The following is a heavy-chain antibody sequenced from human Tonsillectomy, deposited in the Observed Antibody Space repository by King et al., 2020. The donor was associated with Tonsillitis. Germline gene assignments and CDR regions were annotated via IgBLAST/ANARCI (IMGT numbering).Heavy chain of an antibody. V-gene: IGHV3-15*01. D-gene: IGHD3-9*01. J-gene: IGHJ1*01. CDR3: TTVPGYFDWLQYFHH. CDR2: IKSKIDGGTA. CDR1: GVTFSDAW. Sequence: EVQLVESGGGLVKPGGSLRLSCAASGVTFSDAWMSWVRQAPGKGLEWVGRIKSKIDGGTADYAAPVKCRFTISRDDSKNTLYLQMNSLKTEDTAVYYCTTVPGYFDWLQYFHHWGQGTLVTVSS.